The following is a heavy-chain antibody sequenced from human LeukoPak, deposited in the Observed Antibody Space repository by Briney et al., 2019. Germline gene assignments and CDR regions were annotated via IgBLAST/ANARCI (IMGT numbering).Heavy chain of an antibody. CDR1: GFTFSSYA. CDR3: ARDTPDYYGSGSYWHYFDY. CDR2: ISYDGGNK. D-gene: IGHD3-10*01. Sequence: GGSRRLFCAASGFTFSSYAMHWVRQAPGKGLEWVAVISYDGGNKYYTDSVQGRFTISRDNSKNTLYLQMNSLRAEDTAVYYCARDTPDYYGSGSYWHYFDYWGQGTLVTVSS. J-gene: IGHJ4*02. V-gene: IGHV3-30-3*01.